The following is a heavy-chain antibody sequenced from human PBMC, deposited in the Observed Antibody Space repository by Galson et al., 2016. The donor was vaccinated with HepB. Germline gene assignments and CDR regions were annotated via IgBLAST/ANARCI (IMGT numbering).Heavy chain of an antibody. CDR1: GYTFTSSW. D-gene: IGHD6-13*01. CDR2: IFPRDSDT. CDR3: ARTVSIAAAGGADY. J-gene: IGHJ4*02. Sequence: QSGAEVKTPGESLKISCKGSGYTFTSSWIGWVHQMPGKGLEWVGVIFPRDSDTRYSPSFQGQVTLSVDKSITTAYLQWSSLKASDTAMYYCARTVSIAAAGGADYWGQGTLVTVSS. V-gene: IGHV5-51*07.